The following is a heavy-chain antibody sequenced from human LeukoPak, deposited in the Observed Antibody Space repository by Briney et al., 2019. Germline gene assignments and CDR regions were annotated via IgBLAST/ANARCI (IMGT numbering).Heavy chain of an antibody. CDR2: ISAYNGNT. Sequence: HWASVKVSCKASGYTFTGYYMHWVRQAPGQGLEWMGWISAYNGNTNYAQKLQGRVTMTTDTSTSTAYMELRSLRSDDTAVYYCARGADPSSTFPPDYWGQGTLVTVSS. D-gene: IGHD6-13*01. J-gene: IGHJ4*02. V-gene: IGHV1-18*04. CDR1: GYTFTGYY. CDR3: ARGADPSSTFPPDY.